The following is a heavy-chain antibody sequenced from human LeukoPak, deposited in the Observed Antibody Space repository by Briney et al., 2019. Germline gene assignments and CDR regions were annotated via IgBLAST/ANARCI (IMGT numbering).Heavy chain of an antibody. CDR3: ARGPVPDIWTSYYFDY. V-gene: IGHV3-30-3*01. CDR1: GFTFSSYA. J-gene: IGHJ4*02. Sequence: GGSLRLSCAASGFTFSSYAMHWVRQAPGKGLEWVAVISYDGSNKYYADSVKGRFTISRDNSKNTLYLQMNSLRAEDTAVYHCARGPVPDIWTSYYFDYWGQGTLVTVSP. CDR2: ISYDGSNK. D-gene: IGHD2-2*01.